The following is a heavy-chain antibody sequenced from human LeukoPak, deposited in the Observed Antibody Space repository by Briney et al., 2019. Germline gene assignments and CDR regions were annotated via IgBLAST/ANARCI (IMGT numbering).Heavy chain of an antibody. D-gene: IGHD3-22*01. CDR1: GFTFSNYA. CDR2: ISGSGGST. CDR3: AKDQNYYDSSGYYHDY. V-gene: IGHV3-23*01. Sequence: GGSLRLSCAASGFTFSNYAMTWVRQAPGKGLEWVSAISGSGGSTYYADSVKGRFTISRDNSKNTLYLQMNSLRAEDTAVYYCAKDQNYYDSSGYYHDYWGQGTLVTVSS. J-gene: IGHJ4*02.